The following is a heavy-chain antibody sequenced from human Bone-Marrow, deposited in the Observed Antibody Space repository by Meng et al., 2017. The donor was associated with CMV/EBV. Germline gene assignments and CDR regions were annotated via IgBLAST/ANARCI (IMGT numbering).Heavy chain of an antibody. CDR3: ARGPLTYSSSWYGAGLGY. D-gene: IGHD6-13*01. V-gene: IGHV4-34*01. CDR2: INHSGST. CDR1: GCLSGYY. Sequence: GCLSGYYWSWIRQPPGKGLEWIGEINHSGSTNYNPSLKSRVTISVDTSKNQFSLKLSSVTAADTAVYYCARGPLTYSSSWYGAGLGYWGQGTLVTVSS. J-gene: IGHJ4*02.